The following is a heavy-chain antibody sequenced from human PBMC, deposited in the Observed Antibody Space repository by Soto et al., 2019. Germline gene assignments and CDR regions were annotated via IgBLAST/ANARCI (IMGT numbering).Heavy chain of an antibody. D-gene: IGHD6-13*01. CDR1: GYSFTSYG. CDR2: VSGYNVDT. Sequence: ASVKVSCKASGYSFTSYGISWVRQAPGQGLEWMGWVSGYNVDTIYVQKFQGRVTMTTDTSTSTAHMELRSLRSDDTAVYYCARQLGPSSSWEVWFDPWGQGTLVTVSS. CDR3: ARQLGPSSSWEVWFDP. V-gene: IGHV1-18*01. J-gene: IGHJ5*02.